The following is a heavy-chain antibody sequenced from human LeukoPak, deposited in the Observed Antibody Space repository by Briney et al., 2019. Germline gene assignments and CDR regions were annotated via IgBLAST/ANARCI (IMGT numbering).Heavy chain of an antibody. D-gene: IGHD2-21*02. V-gene: IGHV4-59*12. CDR1: GGSISSYY. CDR3: AKDFVVVPGNVNYFDY. CDR2: IYYSGST. J-gene: IGHJ4*02. Sequence: PSETLSLTCTVSGGSISSYYWSWIRQPPGKGLEWIGYIYYSGSTNYNPSLKSRVTISVDTSKNQFSLKLSSVTAADTAVYYCAKDFVVVPGNVNYFDYWGQGTLVTVSS.